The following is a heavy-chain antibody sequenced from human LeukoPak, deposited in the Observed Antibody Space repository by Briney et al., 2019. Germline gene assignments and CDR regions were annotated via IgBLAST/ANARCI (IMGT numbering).Heavy chain of an antibody. Sequence: GASVKVSCKASGYTFTSYGISWVRQSAGQGLEWMGCLCGYDGNKDSAQQFPSRLTMTTDPDTSPAYMELRSRRPDDSVVYYCARESHVAREDYWGRGTLVTVSS. V-gene: IGHV1-18*01. CDR1: GYTFTSYG. J-gene: IGHJ4*02. CDR2: LCGYDGNK. D-gene: IGHD4/OR15-4a*01. CDR3: ARESHVAREDY.